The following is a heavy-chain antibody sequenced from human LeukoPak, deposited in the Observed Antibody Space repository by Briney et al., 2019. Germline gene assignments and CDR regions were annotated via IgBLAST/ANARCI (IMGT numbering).Heavy chain of an antibody. CDR2: ISNDERNK. Sequence: PGGSLRLSCAASGFTFTNFAMHWVRQAPGKGLEWVAVISNDERNKYYADSVKGRFTISRDNSKNTLYLQMNSLRAEDTAVYYCAKRGWELLMGYYYYGMDVWGQGTTVTVSS. V-gene: IGHV3-30-3*02. D-gene: IGHD1-26*01. CDR3: AKRGWELLMGYYYYGMDV. J-gene: IGHJ6*02. CDR1: GFTFTNFA.